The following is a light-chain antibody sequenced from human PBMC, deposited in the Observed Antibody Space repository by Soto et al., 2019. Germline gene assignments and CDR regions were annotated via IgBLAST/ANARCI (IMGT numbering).Light chain of an antibody. CDR3: QQYGSSLT. V-gene: IGKV3-20*01. CDR1: QSVSSSY. CDR2: GAS. J-gene: IGKJ1*01. Sequence: EIVLTQSPGTLSLSPGERATLSCRASQSVSSSYLAWYQQKPGQAPRLLIYGASSRATGIPDRFSGSGSGTDFTFSISRLEAEDFAVYYWQQYGSSLTFGQGTKVEIK.